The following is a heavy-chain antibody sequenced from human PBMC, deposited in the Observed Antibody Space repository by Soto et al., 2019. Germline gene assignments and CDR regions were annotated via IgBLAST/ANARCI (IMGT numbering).Heavy chain of an antibody. D-gene: IGHD3-10*01. V-gene: IGHV1-24*01. CDR1: GYTLTELS. Sequence: ASVKVSCKVSGYTLTELSMHWVRQAPGKGLEWMGGFDPEDGETIYAQKFQGGVTMTEDTSTDTAYMELSSLRSEDTAVYYCATVKDYYGSGSPNWFDPWGQGTLVTVSS. CDR2: FDPEDGET. CDR3: ATVKDYYGSGSPNWFDP. J-gene: IGHJ5*02.